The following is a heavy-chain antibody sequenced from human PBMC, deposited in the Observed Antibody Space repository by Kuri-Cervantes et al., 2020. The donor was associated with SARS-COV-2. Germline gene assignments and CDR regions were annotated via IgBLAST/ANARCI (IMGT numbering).Heavy chain of an antibody. J-gene: IGHJ2*01. CDR3: ARVPFFSASRWYFDL. CDR2: IWYDGSNK. V-gene: IGHV3-33*08. CDR1: GFTFSSYG. Sequence: LSLTCAASGFTFSSYGMHWVRQAPGKGLEWVAVIWYDGSNKYYADSVKGRFTISRDNSKNTLYLQMNSLRAEDTAVYYCARVPFFSASRWYFDLWGRGTPVTVSS. D-gene: IGHD2/OR15-2a*01.